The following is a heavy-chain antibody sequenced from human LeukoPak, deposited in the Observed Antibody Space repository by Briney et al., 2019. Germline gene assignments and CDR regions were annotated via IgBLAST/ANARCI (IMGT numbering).Heavy chain of an antibody. Sequence: PSETLSLTCTVSGGSIRSRDYYWSWIRQPPGKGLEWIGYIYYSGSTNYNPSLKSRVTISVDTSKNQFSLKLSSVTAADTAVYYCARVVDAFDIWGQGTMVTVSS. CDR2: IYYSGST. CDR1: GGSIRSRDYY. V-gene: IGHV4-61*08. J-gene: IGHJ3*02. CDR3: ARVVDAFDI.